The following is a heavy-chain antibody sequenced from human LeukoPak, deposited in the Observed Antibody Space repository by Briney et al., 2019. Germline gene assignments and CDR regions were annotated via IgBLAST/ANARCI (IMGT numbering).Heavy chain of an antibody. CDR1: GFTFNNYP. CDR2: ISGSSVDI. V-gene: IGHV3-23*01. Sequence: GGSLRLSCAASGFTFNNYPMSWVRQAPGKGLEWISVISGSSVDIAYAEYVKGRFTIFRDNSRNTLYLQMNSLRAEDTAVYYCAKTIWDGRGNYYDYWGQGTLVTVSS. D-gene: IGHD3-22*01. J-gene: IGHJ4*02. CDR3: AKTIWDGRGNYYDY.